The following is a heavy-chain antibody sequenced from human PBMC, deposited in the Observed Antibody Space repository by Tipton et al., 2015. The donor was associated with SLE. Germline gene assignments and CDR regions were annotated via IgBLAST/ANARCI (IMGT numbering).Heavy chain of an antibody. CDR3: ASTNWGFVY. V-gene: IGHV4-59*11. CDR2: IYYSGST. Sequence: TLSLTCTVSGGSISSHYWSWIRQPPGEGLEWIGYIYYSGSTNYNPSLKSRVTISVDTSKNQFSLKLTSVTAADTAVYYCASTNWGFVYWGQGTLVTVSS. D-gene: IGHD7-27*01. CDR1: GGSISSHY. J-gene: IGHJ4*02.